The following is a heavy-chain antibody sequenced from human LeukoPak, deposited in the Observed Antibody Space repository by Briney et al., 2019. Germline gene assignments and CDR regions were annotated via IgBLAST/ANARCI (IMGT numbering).Heavy chain of an antibody. J-gene: IGHJ4*02. CDR1: GGTFSSYA. CDR3: ARTVCSGGGCYCSPQHMFDY. Sequence: SVKVSCKASGGTFSSYAISWVRQAPGQGLEWMGRIIPILGIANYAQKFQGRVTITADKSTSTAYMELSSLRSEDTAVYYCARTVCSGGGCYCSPQHMFDYWGQGTLVTVSS. CDR2: IIPILGIA. D-gene: IGHD2-15*01. V-gene: IGHV1-69*04.